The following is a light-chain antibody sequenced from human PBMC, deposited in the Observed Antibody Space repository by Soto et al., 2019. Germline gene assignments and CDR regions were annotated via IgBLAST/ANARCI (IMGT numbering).Light chain of an antibody. Sequence: AIRMTQSPSSFPASTGDRVTITCRESQGISSHLDWYQVKSGKGPRLLIYTASYLESGVASRFSGSGSGTDFTLTFSSLQTEDYAGYYCQQYFRCPLTFGGGTKVEIK. CDR1: QGISSH. J-gene: IGKJ4*01. CDR3: QQYFRCPLT. V-gene: IGKV1-8*01. CDR2: TAS.